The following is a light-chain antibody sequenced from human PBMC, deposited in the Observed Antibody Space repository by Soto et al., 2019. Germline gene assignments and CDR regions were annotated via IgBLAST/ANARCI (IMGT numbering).Light chain of an antibody. CDR3: CSYAGSPYV. CDR1: SSDVGGYNY. CDR2: DVS. Sequence: QSALTQPRSVSGSPGQSVTISCTGTSSDVGGYNYVSWYQQHQGKAPKLMIYDVSKRPSGVPDRFSGSKSGNTASLTISGLQAEDEADYYCCSYAGSPYVFGTGTKLTVL. J-gene: IGLJ1*01. V-gene: IGLV2-11*01.